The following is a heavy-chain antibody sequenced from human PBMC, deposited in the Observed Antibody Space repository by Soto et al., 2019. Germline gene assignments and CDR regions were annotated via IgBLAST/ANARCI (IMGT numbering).Heavy chain of an antibody. CDR3: ARDLGVALATLTLDS. D-gene: IGHD2-15*01. Sequence: GGSLRLSCAASGFTFSSYAMSWVRQAPGKGLEWVADITTSSSFRFYADSVKGRFTISRDDAKNSLHLQMNSLRAEDTGVYYCARDLGVALATLTLDSWGQGTLVTVSS. V-gene: IGHV3-21*01. CDR2: ITTSSSFR. J-gene: IGHJ4*02. CDR1: GFTFSSYA.